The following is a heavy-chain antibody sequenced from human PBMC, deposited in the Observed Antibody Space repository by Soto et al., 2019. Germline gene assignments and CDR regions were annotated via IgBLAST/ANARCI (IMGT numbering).Heavy chain of an antibody. CDR3: AREAVVVGATRSGDAFDI. J-gene: IGHJ3*02. V-gene: IGHV1-69*01. Sequence: QVQLVQSGAEVKKPGSSVKVSCKASGDTFSSYAISWVRQAPGQGLEWMGGIIPIFGTANYAQKFQGRVTITADESTSTAYMELSSLRSEDTAVYYCAREAVVVGATRSGDAFDIWGQGTMVTVSS. CDR1: GDTFSSYA. CDR2: IIPIFGTA. D-gene: IGHD1-26*01.